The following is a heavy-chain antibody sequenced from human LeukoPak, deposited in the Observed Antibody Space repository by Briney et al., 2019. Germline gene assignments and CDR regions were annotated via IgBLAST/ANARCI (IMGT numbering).Heavy chain of an antibody. V-gene: IGHV3-23*01. CDR2: ISTDGRST. Sequence: GGSLRLSCATSGFTFGRYAMSWVRQAPGKGLEWVSAISTDGRSTYYADSVKGRFTISRDSSKSMLFLQMDRVTAEDTAIYYCAKGSSGSRPYYFDYWGQGTLVTVSS. D-gene: IGHD3-22*01. J-gene: IGHJ4*02. CDR1: GFTFGRYA. CDR3: AKGSSGSRPYYFDY.